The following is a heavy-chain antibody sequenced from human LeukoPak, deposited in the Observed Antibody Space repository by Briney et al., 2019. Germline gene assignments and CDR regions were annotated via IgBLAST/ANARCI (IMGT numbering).Heavy chain of an antibody. CDR3: ARERDGYTHDAFDI. J-gene: IGHJ3*02. Sequence: DPGGSLRLSCAASGFTFSSYGMHWVRQAPGKGLEWVAFIRYDGSNKYYADSVKGRFTISRDNAKNSLYVQMNSLRAEDTAVYYCARERDGYTHDAFDIWGQGTMVTVSS. CDR2: IRYDGSNK. V-gene: IGHV3-30*02. CDR1: GFTFSSYG. D-gene: IGHD5-24*01.